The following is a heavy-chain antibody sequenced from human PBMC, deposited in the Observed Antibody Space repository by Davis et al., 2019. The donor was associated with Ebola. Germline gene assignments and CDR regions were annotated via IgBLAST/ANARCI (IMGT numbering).Heavy chain of an antibody. J-gene: IGHJ4*02. CDR1: GGSVSSGSYY. V-gene: IGHV4-61*01. D-gene: IGHD6-13*01. Sequence: MPSETLSLTCTVSGGSVSSGSYYWNWIRQPPGKGLEWLGYIYYSGSTNYDPSLKSRVTISVDTSKNQFSLKLSSVTAADTAVYYCARVRGYSSSWPFDYWGQGTLVTVSS. CDR2: IYYSGST. CDR3: ARVRGYSSSWPFDY.